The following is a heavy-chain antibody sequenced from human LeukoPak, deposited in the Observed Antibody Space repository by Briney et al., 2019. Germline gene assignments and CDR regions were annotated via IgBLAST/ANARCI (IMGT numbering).Heavy chain of an antibody. D-gene: IGHD3-10*01. J-gene: IGHJ6*02. CDR3: ARGHPGTPGEYGMDV. V-gene: IGHV1-69*04. Sequence: GASVKVSCKASGGTFSSYAIGWVRQAPGQGLEWMGRIIPIFGIANYARKFQGRVTITADKSTSTAYMELSSLRSEDTAVYYCARGHPGTPGEYGMDVWGQGTTVTVSS. CDR1: GGTFSSYA. CDR2: IIPIFGIA.